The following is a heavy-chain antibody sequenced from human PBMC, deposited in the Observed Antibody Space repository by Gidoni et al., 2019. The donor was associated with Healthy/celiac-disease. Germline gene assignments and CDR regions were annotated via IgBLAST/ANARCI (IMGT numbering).Heavy chain of an antibody. CDR1: GFTFRSYW. J-gene: IGHJ6*02. CDR2: KKQDGSEK. CDR3: ARGGYQYYYYGMDV. D-gene: IGHD5-12*01. V-gene: IGHV3-7*01. Sequence: EVQLVESGGGLVQPGGSLRLSCAASGFTFRSYWMRWVRQAPGKGLEWVANKKQDGSEKYYVDSVKGRFTISRDNDKNSLYLQMNSLRAEDTAVYYCARGGYQYYYYGMDVWGQGTTVTVSS.